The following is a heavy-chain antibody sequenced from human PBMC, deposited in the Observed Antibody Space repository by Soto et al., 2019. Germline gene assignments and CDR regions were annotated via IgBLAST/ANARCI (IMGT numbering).Heavy chain of an antibody. D-gene: IGHD3-9*01. V-gene: IGHV3-15*07. CDR3: TTFYDILSRGAFDT. Sequence: GFTFSNAWMNWVRQAPGKGLEWVGRIKSKTDGGTTDYAAPVKGRFTISRDDSKNTLYLQMNSLKTEDTAVYYCTTFYDILSRGAFDTWGQGTMVTVSS. J-gene: IGHJ3*02. CDR1: GFTFSNAW. CDR2: IKSKTDGGTT.